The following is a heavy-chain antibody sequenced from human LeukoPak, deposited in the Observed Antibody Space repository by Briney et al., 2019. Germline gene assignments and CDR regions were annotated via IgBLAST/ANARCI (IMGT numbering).Heavy chain of an antibody. J-gene: IGHJ6*02. CDR3: ARYPRFGTMGLGYYGMDV. V-gene: IGHV4-59*08. CDR2: IYYSGST. D-gene: IGHD3-10*01. CDR1: GGSISSYY. Sequence: KSSETLSLTCTVSGGSISSYYWSWIRQPPGKGLEWIGYIYYSGSTNYNPSLKSRVTISVDTSKNQFSLKLSSVTAADTAVYYCARYPRFGTMGLGYYGMDVWGQGTTVTVSS.